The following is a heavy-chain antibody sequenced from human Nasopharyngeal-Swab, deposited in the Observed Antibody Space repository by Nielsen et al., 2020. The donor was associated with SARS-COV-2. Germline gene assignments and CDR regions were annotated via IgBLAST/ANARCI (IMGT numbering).Heavy chain of an antibody. CDR1: GFTFSSYS. J-gene: IGHJ4*02. V-gene: IGHV3-48*01. CDR2: SSSSSSTI. CDR3: AISFPGYSYGNY. Sequence: GESLKISCAASGFTFSSYSMNWVRQAPGKGLEWVLYSSSSSSTIYYADSVKGRFTISRDNAKKTVHLQMDRLRAEDTAVYYCAISFPGYSYGNYWGQGALVTVSS. D-gene: IGHD5-18*01.